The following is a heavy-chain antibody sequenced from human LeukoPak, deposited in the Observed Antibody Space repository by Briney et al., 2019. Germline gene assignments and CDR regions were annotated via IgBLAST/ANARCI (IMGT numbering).Heavy chain of an antibody. CDR2: IYYSGST. J-gene: IGHJ4*02. D-gene: IGHD2-15*01. Sequence: SETLSLTCTVSGGSISSSSYYWGWIRQPPGKGLEWIGSIYYSGSTYYNPSLKSRVTISVDTSKNQFSLKLSSVTAADTAVYYCARGRWWLSSYYFDYWGQGTLVTVSS. V-gene: IGHV4-39*07. CDR1: GGSISSSSYY. CDR3: ARGRWWLSSYYFDY.